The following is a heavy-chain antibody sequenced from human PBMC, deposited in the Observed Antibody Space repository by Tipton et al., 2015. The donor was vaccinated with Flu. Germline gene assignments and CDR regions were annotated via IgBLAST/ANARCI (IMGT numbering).Heavy chain of an antibody. CDR2: INHSGST. CDR3: ARGVRVRGVITPPYYYYMDV. J-gene: IGHJ6*03. D-gene: IGHD3-10*01. CDR1: GGSFSGYY. V-gene: IGHV4-34*01. Sequence: LRLSCAVYGGSFSGYYWSWIRQPPGKGLEWIGEINHSGSTNYNQSLKSRVTISVDTSKNQFSLKLSSVTAADTAVYYCARGVRVRGVITPPYYYYMDVWGKGTTVTVSS.